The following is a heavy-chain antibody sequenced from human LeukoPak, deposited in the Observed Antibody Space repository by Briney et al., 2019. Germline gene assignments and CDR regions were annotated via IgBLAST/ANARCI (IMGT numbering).Heavy chain of an antibody. D-gene: IGHD6-19*01. CDR1: GYTLTELS. Sequence: GASVKVSCKVSGYTLTELSMHWVRQAPGKGLEWMGGFDPEDGETIYAQKFQGRVTMTEDTSTDTAYMELSSLRSEDTAVYYCATDHRDLKQWPTPPYWYFDLWGRGTLVTVSS. CDR2: FDPEDGET. J-gene: IGHJ2*01. CDR3: ATDHRDLKQWPTPPYWYFDL. V-gene: IGHV1-24*01.